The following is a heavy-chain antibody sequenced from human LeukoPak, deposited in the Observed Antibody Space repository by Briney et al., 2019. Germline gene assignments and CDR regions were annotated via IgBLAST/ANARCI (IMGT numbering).Heavy chain of an antibody. Sequence: SETLSLTCTVSGGSISGYYWSWIRRPPGKGVEWIAYISYSGSTSYNASLKSRVTISVDTSKNQFSLNLSSLTAADTAVYYCVRHSGGTTYDYWGQGIQVTVSS. CDR3: VRHSGGTTYDY. CDR1: GGSISGYY. CDR2: ISYSGST. D-gene: IGHD1-7*01. V-gene: IGHV4-59*08. J-gene: IGHJ4*02.